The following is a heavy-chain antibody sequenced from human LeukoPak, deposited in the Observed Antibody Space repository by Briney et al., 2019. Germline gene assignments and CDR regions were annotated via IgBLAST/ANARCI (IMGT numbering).Heavy chain of an antibody. J-gene: IGHJ6*02. V-gene: IGHV3-53*01. CDR2: IYSGGST. D-gene: IGHD6-19*01. Sequence: GGSLRLSCAASGFTVSSNYMSWVRQAPGRGLEWVSVIYSGGSTNYADSVKGRFTISRDNSKNTLYLQMNSLRAEDTAVYYCARVEQWLVRPNYYYYYGMDVWGQGTTVTVSS. CDR3: ARVEQWLVRPNYYYYYGMDV. CDR1: GFTVSSNY.